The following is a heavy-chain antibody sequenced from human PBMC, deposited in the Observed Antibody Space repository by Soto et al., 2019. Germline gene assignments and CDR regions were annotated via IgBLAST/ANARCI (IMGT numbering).Heavy chain of an antibody. CDR2: IIPIFGTA. J-gene: IGHJ6*02. CDR3: ARDYYCSSTSCYTYGMDV. Sequence: SVKVSCKASGGTFSSYAISWVRQAPGQGLEWMGGIIPIFGTANYAQKFQGRVTITADESTSTAYMELSSLRSEDTAVYYCARDYYCSSTSCYTYGMDVWGQGTTVTVSS. CDR1: GGTFSSYA. D-gene: IGHD2-2*02. V-gene: IGHV1-69*13.